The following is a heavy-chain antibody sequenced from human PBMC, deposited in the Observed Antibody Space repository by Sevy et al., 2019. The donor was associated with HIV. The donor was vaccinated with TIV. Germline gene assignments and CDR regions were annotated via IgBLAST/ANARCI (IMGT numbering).Heavy chain of an antibody. Sequence: GGSLRLSCAASGFTFSNAWMSWVRQAPGKGLEWVGRIKSKTDGGTTDYAAPVKGRFTISRDDSKNTLYLQMNSLKTEETAVYYCTTEGAEPYYYGMDVWGQGTTVTVSS. CDR3: TTEGAEPYYYGMDV. V-gene: IGHV3-15*01. CDR1: GFTFSNAW. J-gene: IGHJ6*02. CDR2: IKSKTDGGTT.